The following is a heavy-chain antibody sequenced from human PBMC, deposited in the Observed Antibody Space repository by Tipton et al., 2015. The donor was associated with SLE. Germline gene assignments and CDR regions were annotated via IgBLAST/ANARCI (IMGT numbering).Heavy chain of an antibody. D-gene: IGHD3-10*01. CDR2: IAGSSSAI. CDR1: GFTFGSYS. J-gene: IGHJ6*02. Sequence: SLRLSCAASGFTFGSYSMNWVRQAPGKGLEWISYIAGSSSAIDYADSVKGRFTISRDNARNSLYLQMNSLKADDTAVYYCARHYYGSGSHWDFYYYYGLDVWGRGTTVTVSS. V-gene: IGHV3-48*01. CDR3: ARHYYGSGSHWDFYYYYGLDV.